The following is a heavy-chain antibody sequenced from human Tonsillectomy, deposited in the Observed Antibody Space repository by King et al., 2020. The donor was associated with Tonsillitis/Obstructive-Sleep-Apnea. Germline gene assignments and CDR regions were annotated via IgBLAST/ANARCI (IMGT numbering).Heavy chain of an antibody. CDR2: IYSGDSDT. CDR3: ARQPFTVGPAFDI. J-gene: IGHJ3*02. Sequence: VQLVESGAEVKKPGESLKISCTGSGYSFTNYWIGWVRQMPGKGLEWMGIIYSGDSDTRYSPSFQGQVTISADKSISTAYLQWSSLKASDTAMYYCARQPFTVGPAFDIWGQGTMVTVSS. V-gene: IGHV5-51*01. CDR1: GYSFTNYW. D-gene: IGHD4-23*01.